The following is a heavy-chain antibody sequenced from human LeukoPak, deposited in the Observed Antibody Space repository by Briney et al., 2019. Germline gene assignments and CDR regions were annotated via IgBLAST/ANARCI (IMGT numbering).Heavy chain of an antibody. CDR2: INPNSGGT. CDR3: ARDTSTKTYDYYDSSGHFDY. CDR1: RYTFTGYY. D-gene: IGHD3-22*01. Sequence: ASVKVSCKASRYTFTGYYMHWVRQAPGQGLEWMGWINPNSGGTNYAQKFQGRVTMTRDMSTSTVYMELSSLRSEDTAVYYCARDTSTKTYDYYDSSGHFDYWGQGTLVTVSS. V-gene: IGHV1-2*02. J-gene: IGHJ4*02.